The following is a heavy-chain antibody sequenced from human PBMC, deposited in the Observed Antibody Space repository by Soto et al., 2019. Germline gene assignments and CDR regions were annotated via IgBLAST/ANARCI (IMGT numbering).Heavy chain of an antibody. J-gene: IGHJ1*01. CDR3: ASSRYSRKYFQH. V-gene: IGHV4-59*08. CDR2: IYYSGST. Sequence: QVQLQESGPGLVKPSETLSLTCTVSGGSISSYYWSWIRQPPGKGLEWIGYIYYSGSTNYNPSLKSRVTISVDTSKNQFSLKRSSVTAADAAVYYCASSRYSRKYFQHWGQGTLVTVSS. D-gene: IGHD6-13*01. CDR1: GGSISSYY.